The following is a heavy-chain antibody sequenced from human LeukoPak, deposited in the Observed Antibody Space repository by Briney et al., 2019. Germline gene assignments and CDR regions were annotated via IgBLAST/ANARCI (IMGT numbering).Heavy chain of an antibody. CDR1: EFSFETYW. D-gene: IGHD5-24*01. CDR2: INEDGSEK. J-gene: IGHJ6*03. CDR3: ARVETMDV. V-gene: IGHV3-7*01. Sequence: GALRLSCVALEFSFETYWMSWVRQAPGKGPEWVANINEDGSEKHYVGSVRGRFTISRDNADNSLHLQMNSLRPEDMAVYYCARVETMDVWGKGTTVTVSS.